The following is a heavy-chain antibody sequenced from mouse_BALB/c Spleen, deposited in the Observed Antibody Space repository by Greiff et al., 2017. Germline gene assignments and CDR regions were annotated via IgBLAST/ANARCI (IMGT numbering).Heavy chain of an antibody. D-gene: IGHD2-12*01. CDR3: ARRAYDGYAMDY. J-gene: IGHJ4*01. CDR2: ISSGSSTI. Sequence: EVMLVESGGGLVQPGGSRKLSCAASGFTFSSFGMHWVRQAPEKGLEWVAYISSGSSTIYYADTVKGRFTISRDNPKNTLFLQMTSLRSEDTAMYYCARRAYDGYAMDYWGQGTSVTVSS. CDR1: GFTFSSFG. V-gene: IGHV5-17*02.